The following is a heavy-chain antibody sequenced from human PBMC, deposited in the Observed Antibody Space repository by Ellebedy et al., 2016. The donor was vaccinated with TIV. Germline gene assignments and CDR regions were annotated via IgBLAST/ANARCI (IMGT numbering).Heavy chain of an antibody. CDR3: ARVGDCSTTSCPDY. CDR1: GFTFSSSW. J-gene: IGHJ4*02. Sequence: GESLKISXEASGFTFSSSWMHWVRQAPGKGLVWISEINGGGSTTTYADSVKGRFTISRDNAKNSLYLQMNSLRDEDTAVYYCARVGDCSTTSCPDYWGQGTLVTVSS. CDR2: INGGGSTT. D-gene: IGHD2-2*01. V-gene: IGHV3-74*01.